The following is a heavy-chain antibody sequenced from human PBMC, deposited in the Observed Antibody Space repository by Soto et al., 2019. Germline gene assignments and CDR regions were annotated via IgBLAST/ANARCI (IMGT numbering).Heavy chain of an antibody. J-gene: IGHJ6*02. V-gene: IGHV3-48*03. CDR2: ISSSGSTI. Sequence: EVQLVESGGGLVQPGGSLRLSCAASGFTFSSYEMNWVRQAPGKGLEWVSYISSSGSTIYYADSVKGRFTISRDNAKNSLYLQMNSLRAEDTAVYYCARDLIPVKGPYYYYGMDVWGQGTTVTVSS. CDR3: ARDLIPVKGPYYYYGMDV. CDR1: GFTFSSYE. D-gene: IGHD2-2*02.